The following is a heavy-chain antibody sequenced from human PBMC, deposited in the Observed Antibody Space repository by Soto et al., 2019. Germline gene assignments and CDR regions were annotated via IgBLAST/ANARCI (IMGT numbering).Heavy chain of an antibody. CDR3: ARATIFGVVIRDYYYYGMDV. J-gene: IGHJ6*02. CDR2: ISAYNGNT. Sequence: QVQLVQSGAEVKKPGASVKVSCKASGYTFTSYGISWVRQAPGQGLEWMGWISAYNGNTNYAQKLQGRVTMTTYTSTSTAYMELRSLRSDDTAVYYCARATIFGVVIRDYYYYGMDVWGQGTTVTVSS. CDR1: GYTFTSYG. D-gene: IGHD3-3*01. V-gene: IGHV1-18*01.